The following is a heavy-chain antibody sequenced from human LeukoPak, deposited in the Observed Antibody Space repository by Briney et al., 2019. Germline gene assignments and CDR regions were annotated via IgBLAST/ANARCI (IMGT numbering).Heavy chain of an antibody. CDR2: IYYSGST. V-gene: IGHV4-30-4*01. J-gene: IGHJ5*02. Sequence: SETLSLTCTVSGVSISSGDYYWSWIRQPPGKGLEWIGYIYYSGSTYYNPSLKSRVTISVDTSKNQFSLKLRSVTAADTAVYYCARGPDYCSSTSCYLDPWFDPWGQGTLVTVSS. CDR1: GVSISSGDYY. CDR3: ARGPDYCSSTSCYLDPWFDP. D-gene: IGHD2-2*01.